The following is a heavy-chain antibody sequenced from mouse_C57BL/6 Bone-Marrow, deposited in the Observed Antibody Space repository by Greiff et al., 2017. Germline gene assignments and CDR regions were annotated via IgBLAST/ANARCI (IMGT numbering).Heavy chain of an antibody. CDR2: INPGSGGT. V-gene: IGHV1-54*01. J-gene: IGHJ1*03. CDR3: ATYDYGSSGYFDV. CDR1: GYAFTNYL. Sequence: QVQLQQSGAEPVRPGTSVKVSCKASGYAFTNYLIEWVKQRPGQGLEWIGVINPGSGGTNYNEKFKGKATLTADKSSSTAYMQLSRLTSEDSAVYYCATYDYGSSGYFDVWGTGTTVTVSS. D-gene: IGHD1-1*01.